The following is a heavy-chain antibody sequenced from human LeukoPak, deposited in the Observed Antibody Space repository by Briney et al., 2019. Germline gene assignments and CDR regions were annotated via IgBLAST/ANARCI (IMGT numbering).Heavy chain of an antibody. J-gene: IGHJ4*02. CDR3: ARLGYYDFLY. Sequence: SETLSLTCTVSGGSISSSSYYWGWIRQPPGKGLEWIGSIYYSGSTYYNPSLKSRVTISVDTSKSQFSLKLSSVTAADTAVYYCARLGYYDFLYWGQGTLVTVSS. D-gene: IGHD3-3*01. CDR2: IYYSGST. CDR1: GGSISSSSYY. V-gene: IGHV4-39*01.